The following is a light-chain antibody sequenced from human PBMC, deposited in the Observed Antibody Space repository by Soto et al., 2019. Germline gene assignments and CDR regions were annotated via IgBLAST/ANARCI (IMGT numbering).Light chain of an antibody. CDR3: QQYASSPLLA. J-gene: IGKJ4*01. Sequence: EIVLTQSPGTLSLSPGDTATLSCRASQTIGRTYLAWYQQKPGQAPRLLIFGTSSRATGIPDRLSGSGSGTDFTLSISRLEPEDFAVYYCQQYASSPLLAFGGGTKVDIK. CDR2: GTS. V-gene: IGKV3-20*01. CDR1: QTIGRTY.